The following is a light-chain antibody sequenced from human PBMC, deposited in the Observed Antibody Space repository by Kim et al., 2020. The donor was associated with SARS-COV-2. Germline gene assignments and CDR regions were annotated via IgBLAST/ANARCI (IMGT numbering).Light chain of an antibody. Sequence: QSVLTQPPSVSGAPGQRVTISCTGSSSNIGAPYDVHWYQQLPGTAPKLLIYGNTNRPSGVPDRFSGSKSGTSASLAITGLQAEDEADYYCQSYDSSLSGVVFGGGTKVTV. CDR3: QSYDSSLSGVV. V-gene: IGLV1-40*01. CDR2: GNT. J-gene: IGLJ2*01. CDR1: SSNIGAPYD.